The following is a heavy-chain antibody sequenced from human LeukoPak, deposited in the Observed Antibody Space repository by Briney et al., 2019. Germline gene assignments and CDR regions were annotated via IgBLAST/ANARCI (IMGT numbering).Heavy chain of an antibody. CDR3: ARGGLNYYDSSGYSAFDY. CDR1: GYTFTSYY. J-gene: IGHJ4*02. V-gene: IGHV1-46*01. CDR2: INPSGGST. Sequence: ASVKVSCKASGYTFTSYYMHWVRQAPGQGLEWMGIINPSGGSTSYAQKFQGRVTMTRDMSTSTVYMELSSLRSEDTAVYYCARGGLNYYDSSGYSAFDYWGQGTLVTVSS. D-gene: IGHD3-22*01.